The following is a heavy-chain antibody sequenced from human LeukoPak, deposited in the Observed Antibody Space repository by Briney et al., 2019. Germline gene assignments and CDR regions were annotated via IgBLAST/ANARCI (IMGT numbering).Heavy chain of an antibody. Sequence: GGSLRLSCAASGFIFTDHWMSWARQAPGKGLEWVANIKEDESAKFYADSVRGRFTISRDNAKNSVYLQMNNLRVEDTAVYYCARAVDVADYWGRGTLVTVSS. D-gene: IGHD3-16*01. V-gene: IGHV3-7*01. CDR2: IKEDESAK. J-gene: IGHJ4*02. CDR3: ARAVDVADY. CDR1: GFIFTDHW.